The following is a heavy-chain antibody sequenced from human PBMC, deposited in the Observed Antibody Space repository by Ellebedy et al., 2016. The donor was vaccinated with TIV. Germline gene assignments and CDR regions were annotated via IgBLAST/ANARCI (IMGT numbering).Heavy chain of an antibody. Sequence: AASVKVSCKTSGCTFTSYGISWVRQAPGQGLEWMGWISAYNGNTNYAQMLQGRVTMTTDTFTSTAYIELRSLRSDDTAVYYCARYCNSTTCSNWFDPWGQGTLVTVSS. CDR1: GCTFTSYG. CDR3: ARYCNSTTCSNWFDP. J-gene: IGHJ5*02. V-gene: IGHV1-18*04. D-gene: IGHD2-2*01. CDR2: ISAYNGNT.